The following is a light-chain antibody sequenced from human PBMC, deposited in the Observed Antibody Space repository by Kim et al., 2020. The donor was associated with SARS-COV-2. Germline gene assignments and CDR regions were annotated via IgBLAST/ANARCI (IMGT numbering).Light chain of an antibody. Sequence: SPGERAALSCRASQSVSSHYLAWYQQKPGQAPRLLVYGASTRPTGIPDRFTGSGSGTDFTLTISRLEPEDFAVYYCQQYGSSPYTFGQGTKLEI. CDR1: QSVSSHY. J-gene: IGKJ2*01. V-gene: IGKV3-20*01. CDR2: GAS. CDR3: QQYGSSPYT.